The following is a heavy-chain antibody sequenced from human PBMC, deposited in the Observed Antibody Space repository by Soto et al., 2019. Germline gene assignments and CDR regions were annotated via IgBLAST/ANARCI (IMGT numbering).Heavy chain of an antibody. CDR3: AAGPLRHVLFDY. Sequence: GGALRLSCAASGFTFSNYWMSWVRQAPGKGLEWVANMDQDGSKEYYVDSVKGRFTISRDNAKKSLYLQVNSLRAEDTAVYYCAAGPLRHVLFDYWGQGTLVTVSS. J-gene: IGHJ4*02. CDR2: MDQDGSKE. V-gene: IGHV3-7*03. CDR1: GFTFSNYW.